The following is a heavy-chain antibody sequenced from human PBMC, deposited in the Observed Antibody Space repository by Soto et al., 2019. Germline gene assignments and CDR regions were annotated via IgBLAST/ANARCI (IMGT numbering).Heavy chain of an antibody. J-gene: IGHJ6*02. Sequence: QVQLVQSGAEVKKPGSSVKVSCKASGGTFSSYAISWVRQAPGQGLEWMGGIIPIFGTANYAQKFQGRVTITADKATSTADMELSSLRSEDTAVYYCAREGSPLRCLEWLSSGLDVWGQGTTVTVSS. V-gene: IGHV1-69*06. CDR1: GGTFSSYA. D-gene: IGHD3-3*01. CDR3: AREGSPLRCLEWLSSGLDV. CDR2: IIPIFGTA.